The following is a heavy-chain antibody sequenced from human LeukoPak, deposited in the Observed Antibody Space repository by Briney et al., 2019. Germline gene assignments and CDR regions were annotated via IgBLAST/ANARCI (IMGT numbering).Heavy chain of an antibody. J-gene: IGHJ4*02. CDR2: ISYDGSNK. V-gene: IGHV3-30*18. CDR1: GFTFSSYG. CDR3: AKDLQLGGFDY. D-gene: IGHD3-10*01. Sequence: GRSLRLSCAASGFTFSSYGMHWVRQAPGKGLEWVAVISYDGSNKYYADSVKGRFTISRDNSKNTLYLQMNSLRAEDTAVYYCAKDLQLGGFDYWGQGTLVTVSS.